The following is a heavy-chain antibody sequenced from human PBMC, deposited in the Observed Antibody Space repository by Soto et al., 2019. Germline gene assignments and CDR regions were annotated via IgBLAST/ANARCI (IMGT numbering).Heavy chain of an antibody. D-gene: IGHD2-8*01. CDR1: GGSFSGYY. Sequence: PSETLSLTCAVYGGSFSGYYWSWIRQSPGKGLEWIGEINHSGRTNYNPSLKSRVIISVDTSKNQFSLKLSSVTAADTAVYYCARGLMGLIVIDYCGQGTLVTVSS. V-gene: IGHV4-34*01. J-gene: IGHJ4*02. CDR3: ARGLMGLIVIDY. CDR2: INHSGRT.